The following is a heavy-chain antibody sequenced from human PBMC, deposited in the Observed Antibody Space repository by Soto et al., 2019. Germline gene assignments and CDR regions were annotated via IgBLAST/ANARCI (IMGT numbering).Heavy chain of an antibody. CDR3: ARDRSKAFDS. Sequence: QVQVVQSGAEEKKPGASVKLSCKGSGYTFTDHAMHWVRQAPGQRPEWMGWINTAFATTEYSQKLEGRVTITRDTAATTVYMELSSLRSEDTAIYYCARDRSKAFDSWGQRALVTVSS. V-gene: IGHV1-3*05. J-gene: IGHJ4*02. CDR2: INTAFATT. CDR1: GYTFTDHA.